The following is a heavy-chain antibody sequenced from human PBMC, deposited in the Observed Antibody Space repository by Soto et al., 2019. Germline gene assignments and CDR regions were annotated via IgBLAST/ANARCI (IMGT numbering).Heavy chain of an antibody. D-gene: IGHD3-10*01. J-gene: IGHJ5*02. Sequence: SETLSLTCTVSGGSISSYYWSWIRQPPGKGLEWIGYIYYSGSTNYNPSLKSRVTISVDTSKNQFSLKLSSVTAADTAVYYCARHVLLWFGELLEGGWFDPWGQGTLVTVSS. CDR1: GGSISSYY. V-gene: IGHV4-59*08. CDR2: IYYSGST. CDR3: ARHVLLWFGELLEGGWFDP.